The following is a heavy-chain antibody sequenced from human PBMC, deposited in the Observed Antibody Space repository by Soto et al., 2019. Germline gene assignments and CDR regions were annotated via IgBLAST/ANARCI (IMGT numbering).Heavy chain of an antibody. CDR1: GYTFTSYY. J-gene: IGHJ4*02. D-gene: IGHD1-20*01. Sequence: ASVKVSFKASGYTFTSYYMHWVRQAPGQGLEWMGIINPSGGSTSYAQKFQGRVTMTRDTSTSTVYMELSSLRSEDTAVYYCARDWYPHRPFDYWGQGTLVTVSS. CDR2: INPSGGST. V-gene: IGHV1-46*03. CDR3: ARDWYPHRPFDY.